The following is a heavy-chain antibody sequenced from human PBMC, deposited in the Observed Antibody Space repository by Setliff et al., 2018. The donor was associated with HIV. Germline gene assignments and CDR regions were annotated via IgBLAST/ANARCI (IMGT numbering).Heavy chain of an antibody. D-gene: IGHD3-10*01. Sequence: TLSLTCTVSGGSMSGYFWTWIRQPAGKGLEWIGRILPSGATNYNPSLKSRLTMSVDTSKNQFSLRLNSVTAADTAIYYCTRRGADSYYPRPLDVWGKGTTVTVSS. CDR1: GGSMSGYF. CDR3: TRRGADSYYPRPLDV. CDR2: ILPSGAT. V-gene: IGHV4-4*07. J-gene: IGHJ6*04.